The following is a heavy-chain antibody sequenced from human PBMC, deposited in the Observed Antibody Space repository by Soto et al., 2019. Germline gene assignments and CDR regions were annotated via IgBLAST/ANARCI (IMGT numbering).Heavy chain of an antibody. Sequence: ASVKVSCKASGYTFTSYDINWVRQATGQGLEWMGWMSPNSGNTGYTQKLQGRVTMTRDTSASTAYMELSSLRSEDTAVYYCARDLPPIDYWGQGTLVTVSS. CDR1: GYTFTSYD. CDR3: ARDLPPIDY. V-gene: IGHV1-8*01. CDR2: MSPNSGNT. J-gene: IGHJ4*02.